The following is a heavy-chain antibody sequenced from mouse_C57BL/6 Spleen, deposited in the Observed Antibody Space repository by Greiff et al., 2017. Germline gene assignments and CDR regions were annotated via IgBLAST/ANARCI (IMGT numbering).Heavy chain of an antibody. CDR2: IDPENGDT. D-gene: IGHD1-1*01. V-gene: IGHV14-4*01. J-gene: IGHJ4*01. CDR1: GFNIKDDY. Sequence: EVQLQQSGAELVRPGASVKLSCTASGFNIKDDYMHWVKQRPEQGLEWIGWIDPENGDTEYASKFQGKATITADTSSNTAYLQLSSLTSEETAVYDCTTGSSPLLDYWGQGTSVTVSS. CDR3: TTGSSPLLDY.